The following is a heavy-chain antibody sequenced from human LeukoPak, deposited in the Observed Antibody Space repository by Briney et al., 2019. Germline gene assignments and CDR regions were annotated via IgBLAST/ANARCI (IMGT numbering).Heavy chain of an antibody. CDR2: MNSDGSST. V-gene: IGHV3-74*01. Sequence: GGSLRLSCAASGITFSRYWMYWVRQAPGKGLVWVSRMNSDGSSTNYADSVKGRFPISRDNAKNTLSPQMNSLRAEDTAVYYCATSGRGYSGYDLGFDYWGQGTLVTVSS. CDR1: GITFSRYW. CDR3: ATSGRGYSGYDLGFDY. J-gene: IGHJ4*02. D-gene: IGHD5-12*01.